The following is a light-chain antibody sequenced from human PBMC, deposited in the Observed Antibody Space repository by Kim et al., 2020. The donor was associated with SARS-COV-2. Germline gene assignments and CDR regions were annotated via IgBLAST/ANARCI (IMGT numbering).Light chain of an antibody. J-gene: IGKJ4*01. CDR3: QQRSDWPLS. Sequence: EIVLTQSPATLSLSPGERATLSCRASQNVRRYLAWYQQKPGQTPRLLIYDTSNRATGIPARFRGSGSETDYTLTISSLEPEDFAVYYCQQRSDWPLSFGGGTELEI. V-gene: IGKV3-11*01. CDR1: QNVRRY. CDR2: DTS.